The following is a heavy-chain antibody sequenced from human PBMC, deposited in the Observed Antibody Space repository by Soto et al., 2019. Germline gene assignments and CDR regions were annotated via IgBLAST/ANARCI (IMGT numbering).Heavy chain of an antibody. D-gene: IGHD3-3*01. J-gene: IGHJ4*02. CDR1: GGSISSSSYY. CDR2: IYYSGST. V-gene: IGHV4-39*01. Sequence: QLQLQESGPGLVKPSETLSLTCTVSGGSISSSSYYWGWIRQPPGKGLEWIGSIYYSGSTYYNPSLKSRVTLSVDTSKNQFSLKLSSVTAADTAVYYCASQPAIFGVVIIFDYWGQGTLVTVSS. CDR3: ASQPAIFGVVIIFDY.